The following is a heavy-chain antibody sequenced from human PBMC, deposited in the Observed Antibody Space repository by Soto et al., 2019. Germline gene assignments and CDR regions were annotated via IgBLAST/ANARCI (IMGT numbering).Heavy chain of an antibody. J-gene: IGHJ4*02. CDR1: GYSFTSYW. D-gene: IGHD6-19*01. CDR2: IYPGDSDT. V-gene: IGHV5-51*01. CDR3: ARPTGYSSGWYGY. Sequence: GESLKISCNGSGYSFTSYWICWVRQMPWKGLEWMGIIYPGDSDTRYSPSFQGQVTISADKSISTAYLQWSSLKASDTAMYYCARPTGYSSGWYGYWGQGTLVTVSS.